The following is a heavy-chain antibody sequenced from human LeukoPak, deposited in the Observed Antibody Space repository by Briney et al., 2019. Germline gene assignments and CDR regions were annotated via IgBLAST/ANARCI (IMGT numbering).Heavy chain of an antibody. J-gene: IGHJ4*02. CDR3: ARGRITSYYSSSGFYPRDF. D-gene: IGHD3-22*01. CDR1: GYIFINYY. CDR2: INLSGGSA. Sequence: ASVKVSCKASGYIFINYYMHWVRQAPGQGLEWMGIINLSGGSAVYAQKFQGRVTVTSDMSTSMVYMDLSSLRSEDTAVYYCARGRITSYYSSSGFYPRDFWGQGTLVTVSS. V-gene: IGHV1-46*01.